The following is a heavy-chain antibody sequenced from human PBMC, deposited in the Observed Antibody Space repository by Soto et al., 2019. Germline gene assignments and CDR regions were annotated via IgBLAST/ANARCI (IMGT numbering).Heavy chain of an antibody. J-gene: IGHJ4*02. CDR1: GFTVSSYW. CDR3: ARQARIGRDYFDF. D-gene: IGHD6-6*01. Sequence: EVQLVESGGGLVQPGGSLRLSCAASGFTVSSYWMSWVRQAPGKGLEWVANIKQDGSEKYYVGSVKGRFTISRDNAKDSLYLQMNSLRAEDSAVYYCARQARIGRDYFDFWGQGPLVTVSA. V-gene: IGHV3-7*01. CDR2: IKQDGSEK.